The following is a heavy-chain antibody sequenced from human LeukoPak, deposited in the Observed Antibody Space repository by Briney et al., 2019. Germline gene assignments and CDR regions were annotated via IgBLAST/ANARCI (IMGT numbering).Heavy chain of an antibody. V-gene: IGHV3-15*01. D-gene: IGHD2/OR15-2a*01. Sequence: PGGSLRLPCAASGFAFNNAWMSWVRQAPGKGLEWVCRIKSKTNGGTTDYAAPVKGRFTISRDDSKNMLFLQMNTLKAEDSPVYYCTSDDPVNRSWGKGTLVTVSS. CDR1: GFAFNNAW. J-gene: IGHJ4*02. CDR3: TSDDPVNRS. CDR2: IKSKTNGGTT.